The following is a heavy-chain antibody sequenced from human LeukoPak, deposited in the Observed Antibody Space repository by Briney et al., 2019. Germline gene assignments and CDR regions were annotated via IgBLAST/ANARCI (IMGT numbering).Heavy chain of an antibody. CDR2: ISSGGSYI. J-gene: IGHJ5*02. CDR3: ARDGPKYCSNGICYAPVDP. CDR1: GFTFSDYS. V-gene: IGHV3-21*01. D-gene: IGHD2-8*01. Sequence: GGSLRLSCAASGFTFSDYSMNWVRQAPGTGLEWVSSISSGGSYIYYADSEKGRFTISRDNAKNSLYLQMNSLRAEDTAVYYCARDGPKYCSNGICYAPVDPWGQGTLVTVSS.